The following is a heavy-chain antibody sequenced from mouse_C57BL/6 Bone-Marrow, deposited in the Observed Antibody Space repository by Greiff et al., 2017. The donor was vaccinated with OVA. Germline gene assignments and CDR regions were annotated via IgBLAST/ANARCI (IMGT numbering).Heavy chain of an antibody. CDR2: IYPGDGDT. Sequence: VQLQQSGPELVKPGASVKISCKASGYAFSSSWMNWVKQRPGKGLEWIGRIYPGDGDTNYNGKFKGKATLTADKSSSTAYVQLSSLTSEDSAVYLWARKWITTVVGGPFDYWGQGTTLTVSS. CDR1: GYAFSSSW. D-gene: IGHD1-1*01. J-gene: IGHJ2*01. CDR3: ARKWITTVVGGPFDY. V-gene: IGHV1-82*01.